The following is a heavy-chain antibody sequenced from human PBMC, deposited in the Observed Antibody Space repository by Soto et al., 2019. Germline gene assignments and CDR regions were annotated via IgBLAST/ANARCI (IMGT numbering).Heavy chain of an antibody. CDR3: ERVTIFEYWFDP. V-gene: IGHV4-61*03. Sequence: PSETLSLTCTVSGGSVSSGSYHLSWILQPPGKGLEWIGYIYYSGSTNYNPSLKSRVTISVDTSKNHFSLKLSSVTAADTAVYDCERVTIFEYWFDPWGQGIMVTVSS. CDR1: GGSVSSGSYH. D-gene: IGHD3-3*01. J-gene: IGHJ5*02. CDR2: IYYSGST.